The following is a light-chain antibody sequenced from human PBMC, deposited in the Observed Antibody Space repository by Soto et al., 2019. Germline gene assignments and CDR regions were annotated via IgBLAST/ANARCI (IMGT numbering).Light chain of an antibody. CDR1: QSVYSRY. V-gene: IGKV3D-20*02. CDR3: QQRDNWPWT. Sequence: DILLTQSPVTLSLSPGERATLSCRASQSVYSRYLAWYQQRPGQAPRLLFYDASIRATGIPARFSGSGSGTDFTLTISSLEPEDFAVYYCQQRDNWPWTFGQGTKVDIK. J-gene: IGKJ1*01. CDR2: DAS.